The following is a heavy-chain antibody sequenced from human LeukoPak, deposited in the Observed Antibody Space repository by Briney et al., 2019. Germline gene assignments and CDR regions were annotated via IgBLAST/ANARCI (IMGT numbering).Heavy chain of an antibody. CDR1: GFTFSSYA. D-gene: IGHD3-3*01. J-gene: IGHJ4*02. Sequence: GGSLRLSCAASGFTFSSYAMSWVRQAPGKGLEWVSAISGSGGSTYYADSVKGRFTISRDNSKNTLYLQMNSLRADDTAVYYCANGREIFANVDYWGQGTLVTVSS. V-gene: IGHV3-23*01. CDR2: ISGSGGST. CDR3: ANGREIFANVDY.